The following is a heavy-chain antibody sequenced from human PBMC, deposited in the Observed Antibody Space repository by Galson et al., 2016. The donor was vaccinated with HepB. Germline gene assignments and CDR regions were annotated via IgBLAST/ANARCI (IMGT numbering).Heavy chain of an antibody. CDR3: ARDFYEILTGSHTPFDR. J-gene: IGHJ4*02. CDR2: IYWDDDK. V-gene: IGHV2-5*02. Sequence: PALVKPTQTLTLTCTFSGFSLNTYAVGVGWMRQPPGKAPEWLALIYWDDDKGYSPSLQSRLTISKDTSKNQVVLTMTNMDPVDTATYFCARDFYEILTGSHTPFDRWGQGTLVTVSS. CDR1: GFSLNTYAVG. D-gene: IGHD3-9*01.